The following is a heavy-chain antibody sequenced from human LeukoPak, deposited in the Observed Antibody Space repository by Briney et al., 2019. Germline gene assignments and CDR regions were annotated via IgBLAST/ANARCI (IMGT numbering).Heavy chain of an antibody. V-gene: IGHV1-2*02. CDR1: GYSFFGYY. J-gene: IGHJ4*02. Sequence: ASVKVSCKASGYSFFGYYMFWVRQAPGQGLEWMGWINPKTDDIKYSEKFQGRVIMTRDTSITTAYMSLSRLRSDDTAVYYCARGPDNSVWYAAFWGQGTLVTVSS. CDR2: INPKTDDI. CDR3: ARGPDNSVWYAAF. D-gene: IGHD6-19*01.